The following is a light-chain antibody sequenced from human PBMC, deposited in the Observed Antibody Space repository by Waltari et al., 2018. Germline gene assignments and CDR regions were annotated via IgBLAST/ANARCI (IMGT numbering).Light chain of an antibody. V-gene: IGKV3-15*01. CDR2: GAS. CDR1: QSVSSN. Sequence: EIVMTQSPDTLSVSPGERATLPCRASQSVSSNLAWYQQKPGQAPRLLIYGASTRASGLPARVSGSGSGTEFTLTISSLQSEDFAVYYCQQFNNWPYTFGQGTKLEIK. J-gene: IGKJ2*01. CDR3: QQFNNWPYT.